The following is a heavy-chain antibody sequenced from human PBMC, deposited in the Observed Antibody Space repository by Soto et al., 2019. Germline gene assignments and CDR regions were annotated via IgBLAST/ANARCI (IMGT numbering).Heavy chain of an antibody. Sequence: PGGSLRLSCAASGFTFSNAWMSWVRQAPGKGLEWVGRIKSKTDGGTTDYAAPVKGRFTISRDDSKNTLYLQMNSLKTEDTAVYYCTTESGTTGGIYYYYYMDVWGKGTTVTVSS. CDR2: IKSKTDGGTT. CDR1: GFTFSNAW. V-gene: IGHV3-15*01. D-gene: IGHD1-7*01. CDR3: TTESGTTGGIYYYYYMDV. J-gene: IGHJ6*03.